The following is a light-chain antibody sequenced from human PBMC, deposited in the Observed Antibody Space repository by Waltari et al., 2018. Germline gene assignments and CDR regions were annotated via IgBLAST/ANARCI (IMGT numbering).Light chain of an antibody. CDR1: QSVLYSSNNKNY. CDR3: HQYYSTPPT. Sequence: DIVMTQSPDSLAVSLGERATINCKSSQSVLYSSNNKNYLAWYQQKPGQSPRLLIYWASTRESGVPGRFSGSGSGTDFTLTISSLQAEDVAVYYCHQYYSTPPTFGPGTKVDI. V-gene: IGKV4-1*01. CDR2: WAS. J-gene: IGKJ3*01.